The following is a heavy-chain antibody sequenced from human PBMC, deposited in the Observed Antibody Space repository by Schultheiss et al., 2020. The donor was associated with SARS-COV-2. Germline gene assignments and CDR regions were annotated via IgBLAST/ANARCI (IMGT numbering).Heavy chain of an antibody. Sequence: GGSLRLSCAASGFTFSSYSMNWVRQAPGKGLEWVSSISSSSSYIYYADSVKGRFTISRDNAKNTLYLQMNSLRAEDTAVYYCATSYGDYDFDYWGQGTLVTVSS. J-gene: IGHJ4*02. CDR1: GFTFSSYS. CDR3: ATSYGDYDFDY. V-gene: IGHV3-21*01. D-gene: IGHD4-17*01. CDR2: ISSSSSYI.